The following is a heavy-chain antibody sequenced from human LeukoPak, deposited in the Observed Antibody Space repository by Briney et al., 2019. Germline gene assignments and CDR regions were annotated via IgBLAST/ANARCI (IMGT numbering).Heavy chain of an antibody. D-gene: IGHD3-9*01. CDR1: GGSINSSSYY. CDR3: ARGPNYDILTGSPYYFDY. Sequence: SETLSLTCTVSGGSINSSSYYWGWIRQPPGEALEWIGSIYHSGYTYYNPSLKSRVTISVDTSKSQFSLKLSSVTAADTAVYYCARGPNYDILTGSPYYFDYWGQGTLVTVSS. CDR2: IYHSGYT. V-gene: IGHV4-39*01. J-gene: IGHJ4*02.